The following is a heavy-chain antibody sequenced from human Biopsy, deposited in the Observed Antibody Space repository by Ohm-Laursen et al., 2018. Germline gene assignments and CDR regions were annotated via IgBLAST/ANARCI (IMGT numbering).Heavy chain of an antibody. CDR1: GYSFTSYY. CDR2: INPSGSTT. CDR3: ARNTGWYGDLYYFDY. D-gene: IGHD6-19*01. V-gene: IGHV1-46*01. Sequence: GASVKVSCKVSGYSFTSYYMHWVRQAPGQGLEWMGMINPSGSTTSYPQIFQGRVTMTSDTSKSTVYMELSRLRSADTAVYFCARNTGWYGDLYYFDYWGQGTLVTVSS. J-gene: IGHJ4*02.